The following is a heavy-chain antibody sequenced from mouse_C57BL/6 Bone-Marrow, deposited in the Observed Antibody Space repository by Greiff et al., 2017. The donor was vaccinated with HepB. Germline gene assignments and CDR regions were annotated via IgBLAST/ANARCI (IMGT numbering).Heavy chain of an antibody. J-gene: IGHJ3*01. Sequence: VQLKQSGTVLARPGASVKMSCKTSGYTFTSYWMHWVKQRPGQGLEWIGAIYPGNSDTSYNQKFTGKAKLTAVTSASTAYMELSSLTNEDSAVYYCTRVPFYGSSGFAYWGQGTLVTVSA. CDR1: GYTFTSYW. D-gene: IGHD1-1*01. CDR2: IYPGNSDT. CDR3: TRVPFYGSSGFAY. V-gene: IGHV1-5*01.